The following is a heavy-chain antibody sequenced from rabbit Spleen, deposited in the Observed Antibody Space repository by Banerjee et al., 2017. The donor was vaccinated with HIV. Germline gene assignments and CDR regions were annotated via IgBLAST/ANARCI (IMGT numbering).Heavy chain of an antibody. V-gene: IGHV1S40*01. CDR2: IYTSSGST. CDR1: GFSFSNNYW. J-gene: IGHJ4*01. Sequence: QSLEESGGDLVKPEGSLTLTCTASGFSFSNNYWMCWVRQAPGKGLEWIACIYTSSGSTYYASWAKGRFTISKTSSTTVTLQMTSLTAADTATYFCARDGAGGSYFALWGPGTLVTVS. D-gene: IGHD8-1*01. CDR3: ARDGAGGSYFAL.